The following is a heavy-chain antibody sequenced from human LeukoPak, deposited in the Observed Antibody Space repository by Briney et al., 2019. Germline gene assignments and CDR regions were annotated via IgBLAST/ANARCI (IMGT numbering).Heavy chain of an antibody. Sequence: GGSLRLSCAASGFTFSSYSMNWVRQAPGKGLEWVSFISSSSTYIYYADSVRGRFTISRDNAKNSLYLQMNSLRAEDTAVYYCARNFGNSGSYRRHDVFDIGGQGTMVTVAS. V-gene: IGHV3-21*01. CDR1: GFTFSSYS. J-gene: IGHJ3*02. CDR3: ARNFGNSGSYRRHDVFDI. D-gene: IGHD1-26*01. CDR2: ISSSSTYI.